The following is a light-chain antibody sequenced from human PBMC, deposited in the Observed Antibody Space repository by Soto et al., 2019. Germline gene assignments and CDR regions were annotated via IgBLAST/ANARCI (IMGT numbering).Light chain of an antibody. Sequence: QSALTQPASVSGSPGQSITISCTETSSDVGRYNLVSWYQQHPGKAPKLMIYEDIERPSGVSNRFSGSKSGNTASLTISGLQSEDEAEYYCCSYAGGTSVVFGGGTKLTVL. V-gene: IGLV2-23*01. J-gene: IGLJ2*01. CDR2: EDI. CDR1: SSDVGRYNL. CDR3: CSYAGGTSVV.